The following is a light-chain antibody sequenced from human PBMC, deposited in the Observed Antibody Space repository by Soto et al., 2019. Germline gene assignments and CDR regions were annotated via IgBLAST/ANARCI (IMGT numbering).Light chain of an antibody. J-gene: IGKJ2*03. V-gene: IGKV2-24*01. CDR1: QSLVLSDGNTF. Sequence: IVMTQTPLSSPVTLGQPASISCRSSQSLVLSDGNTFLTWLHQRPGQAPRLLIYKVSKRFSGVPDRFSGSGAGTEFTLRISRVEAEDVGLYFCMQASQFPYSFGQGNRLAIK. CDR2: KVS. CDR3: MQASQFPYS.